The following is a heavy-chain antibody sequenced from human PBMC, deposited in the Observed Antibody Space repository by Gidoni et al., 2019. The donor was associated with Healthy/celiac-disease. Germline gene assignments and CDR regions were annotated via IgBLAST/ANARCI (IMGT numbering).Heavy chain of an antibody. CDR1: GCTFSSYA. CDR2: IIPIFGKA. V-gene: IGHV1-69*01. CDR3: ARGSSRIAAAGPFDY. D-gene: IGHD6-13*01. J-gene: IGHJ4*02. Sequence: QLQLLHSGAEVKKPGSSVKVPCTPSGCTFSSYAISWVRQAPGQGLEWMGGIIPIFGKANYAQKLQGRVTITADESTSTAYMELSSLRSEDTAVYYCARGSSRIAAAGPFDYWGQGTLVTVSS.